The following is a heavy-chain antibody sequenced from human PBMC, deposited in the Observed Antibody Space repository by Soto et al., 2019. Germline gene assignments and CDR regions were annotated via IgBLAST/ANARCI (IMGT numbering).Heavy chain of an antibody. V-gene: IGHV4-59*08. CDR3: ARRYGSAFDI. J-gene: IGHJ3*02. CDR2: IHYSGST. Sequence: SETLSLTCTVSGGSLSSYYWSLIRQPPGKGLEWIGYIHYSGSTNYNPSLKSRVTISVDTSKNQFSLKLSSVTAADTAVYYCARRYGSAFDIWGQGTMVTVSS. CDR1: GGSLSSYY. D-gene: IGHD1-26*01.